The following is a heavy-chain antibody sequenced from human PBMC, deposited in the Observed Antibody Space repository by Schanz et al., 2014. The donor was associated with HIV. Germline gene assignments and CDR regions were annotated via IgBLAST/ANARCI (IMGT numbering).Heavy chain of an antibody. Sequence: EVQLVESGGGLVQPGGSLRLSCAASGFTFSSYAMSWVRQAPGKGLEWVANINQDGSEFYYVDSVKGRFTISRDNAKTSLSLQMHTLSAEATDVYYCARESLGYSSGFDPWGQGTLVTVSS. CDR2: INQDGSEF. CDR1: GFTFSSYA. V-gene: IGHV3-7*01. CDR3: ARESLGYSSGFDP. D-gene: IGHD6-19*01. J-gene: IGHJ5*02.